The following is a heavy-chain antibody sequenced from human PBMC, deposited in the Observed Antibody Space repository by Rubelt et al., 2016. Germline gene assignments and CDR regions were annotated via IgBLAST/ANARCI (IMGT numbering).Heavy chain of an antibody. CDR2: IYYSGST. J-gene: IGHJ4*02. V-gene: IGHV4-39*01. CDR1: GGSISSSSYY. Sequence: SGGSISSSSYYWGWIRQPPGKGLEWIGSIYYSGSTYYNPSLKSRVTISVDTSKNQFSLKLSSVTAADTAVYYCAASGYCSGGSCLRAYDYWGQGALVTVSS. CDR3: AASGYCSGGSCLRAYDY. D-gene: IGHD2-15*01.